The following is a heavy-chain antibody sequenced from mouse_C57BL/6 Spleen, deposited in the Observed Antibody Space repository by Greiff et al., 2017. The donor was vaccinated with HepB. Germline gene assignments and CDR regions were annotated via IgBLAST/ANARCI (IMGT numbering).Heavy chain of an antibody. CDR2: ISDGGSYT. CDR3: ARAPLTYFDY. CDR1: GFTFSSYA. Sequence: EVQLVESGGGLVKPGGSLKLSCAASGFTFSSYAMSWVRQTPEKRLEWVATISDGGSYTYYPDNVKGRFTISRDNPKNNLYLQMSHLKSEDTAMYYCARAPLTYFDYWGQGTTLTVSS. J-gene: IGHJ2*01. V-gene: IGHV5-4*01.